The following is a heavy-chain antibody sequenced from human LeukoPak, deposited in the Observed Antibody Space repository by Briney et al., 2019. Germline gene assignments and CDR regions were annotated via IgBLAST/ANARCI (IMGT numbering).Heavy chain of an antibody. J-gene: IGHJ4*02. D-gene: IGHD3-10*01. Sequence: PGRSLRLSCAASGFTFSSYGMHWVRQAPGKGLEWVAVISYDGSNKYYADSVKGRFTISRDNAKNSLYLQMNSLRAEDTALYYCAKGVYYGSGSPLDYWGQGALVTVSS. CDR1: GFTFSSYG. V-gene: IGHV3-30*18. CDR2: ISYDGSNK. CDR3: AKGVYYGSGSPLDY.